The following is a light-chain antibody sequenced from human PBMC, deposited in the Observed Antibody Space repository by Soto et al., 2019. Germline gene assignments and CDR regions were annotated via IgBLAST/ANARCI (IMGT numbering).Light chain of an antibody. V-gene: IGKV1-39*01. Sequence: DIQMTQSPSSLSASVGDRVTITCRARKSISNYLNWYQQKPGKAPKLLMYAASSLQSGVPSRFGGSGSGTDFTLTISSLQPEDFATYYCQQSYSTPRTFGQGTKVEIK. CDR3: QQSYSTPRT. J-gene: IGKJ1*01. CDR2: AAS. CDR1: KSISNY.